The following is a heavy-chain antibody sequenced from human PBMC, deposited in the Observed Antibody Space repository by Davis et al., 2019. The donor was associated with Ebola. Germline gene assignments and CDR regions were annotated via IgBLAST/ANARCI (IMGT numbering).Heavy chain of an antibody. V-gene: IGHV3-74*01. D-gene: IGHD3-10*01. CDR2: INSDGSNT. J-gene: IGHJ6*02. CDR3: ARVGAAWPSYYGMDV. CDR1: GFTFSLHR. Sequence: PGGSLRLSCAASGFTFSLHRMHWVRQAPGKGLVEVSRINSDGSNTNYADSVKGRFTISRDNAKNSLYLQMNSLRAEDTAVYYCARVGAAWPSYYGMDVWGQGTTVTVSS.